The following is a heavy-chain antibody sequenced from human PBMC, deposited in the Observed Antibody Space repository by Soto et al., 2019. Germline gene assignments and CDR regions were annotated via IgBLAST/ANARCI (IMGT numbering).Heavy chain of an antibody. J-gene: IGHJ5*02. CDR3: AKDPKCCTIGSHFLDNWFDP. D-gene: IGHD2-8*01. Sequence: VGSLRLSSAASGFTFSNYGMHWVRQTPGKGLEWVAVISYDGSHQFYTDSVKGRFTISRDNSKNTLYLQMNSLKTEDTAMYYCAKDPKCCTIGSHFLDNWFDPWGQGTLVTVSS. V-gene: IGHV3-30*18. CDR2: ISYDGSHQ. CDR1: GFTFSNYG.